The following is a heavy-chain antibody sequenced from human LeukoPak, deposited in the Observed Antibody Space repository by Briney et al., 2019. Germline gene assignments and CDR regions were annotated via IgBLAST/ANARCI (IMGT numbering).Heavy chain of an antibody. CDR3: AKDAHKNRYSSSWIYYFDY. Sequence: GGSLRLSCAASGFTFDDYAMHWVRQAPGKGLEWVSLISWDGGSTYYADSVKGRLTISRDNSKNSLYLQMNSLRAEDTALYYCAKDAHKNRYSSSWIYYFDYWGQGTLVTVSS. CDR1: GFTFDDYA. V-gene: IGHV3-43D*03. D-gene: IGHD6-13*01. CDR2: ISWDGGST. J-gene: IGHJ4*02.